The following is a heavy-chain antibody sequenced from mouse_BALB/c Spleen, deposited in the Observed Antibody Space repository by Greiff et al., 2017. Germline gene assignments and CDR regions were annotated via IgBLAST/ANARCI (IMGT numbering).Heavy chain of an antibody. D-gene: IGHD2-1*01. V-gene: IGHV2-9-2*01. J-gene: IGHJ3*01. CDR3: VREWDYGNLFAY. Sequence: VKVVESGPGLVAPSQSLSITCTVSGFSLTSYDISWIRQPPGKGLEWLGVIWTGGGTNYNSAFMSRLSISKDNSKSQVFLKMNSLQTDDTAIYYCVREWDYGNLFAYWGQGTLVTVSA. CDR1: GFSLTSYD. CDR2: IWTGGGT.